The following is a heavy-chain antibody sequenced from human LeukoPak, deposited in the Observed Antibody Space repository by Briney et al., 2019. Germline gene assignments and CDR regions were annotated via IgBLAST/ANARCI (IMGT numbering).Heavy chain of an antibody. Sequence: GGSLRLSCAASGFTFSSYWMSWVRQAPGKGLEWVANIKQDGSEKYYVDSVKGRFTISRDNAKKSLYLQMNSLRAEDTAVYYCASADRYYGSGSYLTPNYYFDYWGQGTLVTVSS. CDR2: IKQDGSEK. D-gene: IGHD3-10*01. CDR3: ASADRYYGSGSYLTPNYYFDY. CDR1: GFTFSSYW. J-gene: IGHJ4*02. V-gene: IGHV3-7*01.